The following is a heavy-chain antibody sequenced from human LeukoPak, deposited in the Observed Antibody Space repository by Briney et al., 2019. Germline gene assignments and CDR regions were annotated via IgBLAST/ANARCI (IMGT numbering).Heavy chain of an antibody. CDR1: GFTFSSYA. CDR3: ARDAVYSSSWQYY. CDR2: IWYDGSNK. D-gene: IGHD6-13*01. J-gene: IGHJ4*02. Sequence: GGSLRLSCAASGFTFSSYAMSWVRQAPGKGLEWVAVIWYDGSNKYYADSVKGRFTISRDNSKNTLYLHMNSLRAEDTAVYYCARDAVYSSSWQYYWGQGTLVTVSS. V-gene: IGHV3-33*08.